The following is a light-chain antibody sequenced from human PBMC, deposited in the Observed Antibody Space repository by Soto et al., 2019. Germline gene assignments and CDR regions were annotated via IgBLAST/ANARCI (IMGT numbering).Light chain of an antibody. Sequence: QSVLTQPASVSGSPGQSITISCTGTSSDVGGYNYVSWYQQHPGKATKLMIYDVSNRPSGVSNRFSGSKSCNTASLTISGLQAEDEADYYCSSYTSSSTYVFGTGTKLTV. V-gene: IGLV2-14*01. CDR1: SSDVGGYNY. CDR2: DVS. CDR3: SSYTSSSTYV. J-gene: IGLJ1*01.